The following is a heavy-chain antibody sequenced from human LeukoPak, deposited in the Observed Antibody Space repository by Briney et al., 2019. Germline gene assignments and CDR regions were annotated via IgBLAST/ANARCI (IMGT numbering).Heavy chain of an antibody. CDR3: ARGTQDSYGWNQYYYYGMDV. Sequence: PSETLTLTCTVSGGSISSDDYYWSWIRQHPGEGLEWIGYIYRSGSTYYNPSLKSRVTISVDTSKNQFSLKLSSVTAADTAVYYCARGTQDSYGWNQYYYYGMDVWGQGTTVTVSS. J-gene: IGHJ6*02. D-gene: IGHD5-18*01. V-gene: IGHV4-31*03. CDR2: IYRSGST. CDR1: GGSISSDDYY.